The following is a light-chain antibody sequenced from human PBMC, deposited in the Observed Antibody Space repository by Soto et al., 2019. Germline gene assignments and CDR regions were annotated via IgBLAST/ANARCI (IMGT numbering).Light chain of an antibody. Sequence: EMVLTQSPATLSLSPGERATLSCRASQSVSSYLAWYQQKPGQAPRLLIYDASHRATGIPARFSGSGSGTDFTLTISSLEPEDSAVYYCQQRSIWPPLTFGGGTKVDI. J-gene: IGKJ4*01. CDR3: QQRSIWPPLT. CDR2: DAS. V-gene: IGKV3-11*01. CDR1: QSVSSY.